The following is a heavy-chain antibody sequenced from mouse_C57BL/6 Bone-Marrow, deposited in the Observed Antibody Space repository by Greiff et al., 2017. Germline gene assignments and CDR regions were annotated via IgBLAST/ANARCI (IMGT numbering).Heavy chain of an antibody. V-gene: IGHV1-55*01. CDR2: IYPGSGST. D-gene: IGHD2-3*01. CDR1: GYTFTSYW. CDR3: AREGVYDYLGY. J-gene: IGHJ2*01. Sequence: QVQLQQSGAELVKPGASVKMSCKASGYTFTSYWITWVKQRPGQGLEWIGDIYPGSGSTNYNEKFKSKATLTVDTSSSTAYMQLSSLTSEGSAVYYCAREGVYDYLGYWGQGATLTVSS.